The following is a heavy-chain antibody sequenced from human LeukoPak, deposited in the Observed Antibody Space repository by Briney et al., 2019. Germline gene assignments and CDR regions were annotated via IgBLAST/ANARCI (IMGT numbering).Heavy chain of an antibody. CDR1: GFSLSTYG. CDR3: AKDHGTAVAGFYY. Sequence: GASLRLSCAASGFSLSTYGVSWFRQPPGKGLEWVSGITGTGGSTYYADSVKGRFTVSRDTSKNTLYLQMNSLRAEDTAIYYCAKDHGTAVAGFYYWGQGTLVTVSS. D-gene: IGHD6-19*01. V-gene: IGHV3-23*01. CDR2: ITGTGGST. J-gene: IGHJ4*02.